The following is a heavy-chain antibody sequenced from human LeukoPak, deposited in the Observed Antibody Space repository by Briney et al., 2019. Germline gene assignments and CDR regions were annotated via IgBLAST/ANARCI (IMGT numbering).Heavy chain of an antibody. J-gene: IGHJ5*02. V-gene: IGHV1-2*06. D-gene: IGHD6-13*01. CDR1: GYTFTGYY. Sequence: ASVKVSCKASGYTFTGYYIHRVRQAPGQGLEWMGRINPNTGGTDYAQKFQGRVTMTRDTSITTAYMELSRLTSDDTAIYYCAKVPPSITAAGNWLGPWGQGALVTVSS. CDR3: AKVPPSITAAGNWLGP. CDR2: INPNTGGT.